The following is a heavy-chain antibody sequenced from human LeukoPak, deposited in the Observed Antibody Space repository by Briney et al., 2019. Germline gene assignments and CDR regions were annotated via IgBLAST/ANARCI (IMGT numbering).Heavy chain of an antibody. Sequence: TLSPTCTVSGGSISSGDYYSSWIRQPPGKGPEWIGYIYYSGSTYYNPSLKSRVTISVDTSKNQFSLKLSSVTAADTAVYYCARLRFGELSIYFDYWGQGTLVTVSS. CDR1: GGSISSGDYY. CDR2: IYYSGST. V-gene: IGHV4-30-4*01. J-gene: IGHJ4*02. CDR3: ARLRFGELSIYFDY. D-gene: IGHD3-10*01.